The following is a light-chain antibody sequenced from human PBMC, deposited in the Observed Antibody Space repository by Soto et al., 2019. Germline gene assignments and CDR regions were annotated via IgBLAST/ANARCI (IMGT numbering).Light chain of an antibody. CDR2: EVN. CDR1: SSDVGRYNF. J-gene: IGLJ3*02. CDR3: CSYAGSTTL. Sequence: QSVLTQPPSASGSPGQSVTISCTGTSSDVGRYNFVSWFQQYPGKAPKLMISEVNKRPPGVPDRFSGSKSGNTASLTVSGLQTEDEADYYCCSYAGSTTLFGGGTQLTVL. V-gene: IGLV2-8*01.